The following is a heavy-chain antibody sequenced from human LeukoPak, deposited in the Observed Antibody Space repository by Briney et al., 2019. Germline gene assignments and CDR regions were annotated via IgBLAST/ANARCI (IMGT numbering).Heavy chain of an antibody. V-gene: IGHV4-59*08. D-gene: IGHD1-1*01. CDR3: ARHPPTHPFDI. CDR2: IFYSGST. J-gene: IGHJ3*02. Sequence: SETLSLTCTVSGDSISSYYWSWIRQPPGKGLEWIGYIFYSGSTNYNPSLKSRLTISVDTSKNQFSLKLSSVTAADTAVYYCARHPPTHPFDIWGQGTMVTVCS. CDR1: GDSISSYY.